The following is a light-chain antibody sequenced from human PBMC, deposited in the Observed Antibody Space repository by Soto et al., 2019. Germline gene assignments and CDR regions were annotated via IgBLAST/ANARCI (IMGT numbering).Light chain of an antibody. CDR1: SSDVGGYTH. CDR2: DVS. CDR3: YSYTRSSTYV. V-gene: IGLV2-14*01. Sequence: QSALTQPASVSGSPGQSITISCTGTSSDVGGYTHVSWYQQHPGKVPKLIIYDVSDRPSGVSNRFSGSKSGNTASLTISGVQAEDEADYYCYSYTRSSTYVFGTGTKVTVL. J-gene: IGLJ1*01.